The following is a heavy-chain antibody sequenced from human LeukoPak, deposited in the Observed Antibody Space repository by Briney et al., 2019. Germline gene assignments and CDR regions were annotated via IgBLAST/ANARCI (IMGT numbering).Heavy chain of an antibody. J-gene: IGHJ3*01. CDR3: ARGSSSCWYSFDF. D-gene: IGHD6-13*01. Sequence: PSETLSLTCSVSGGSISSYYWSWIRQPAGKGLEWIGRIYFTGTTNYNPSLQSRVTMSVDTSKYQFSLELSSVTAADTAVYYCARGSSSCWYSFDFWGQGTVVTVSS. V-gene: IGHV4-4*07. CDR1: GGSISSYY. CDR2: IYFTGTT.